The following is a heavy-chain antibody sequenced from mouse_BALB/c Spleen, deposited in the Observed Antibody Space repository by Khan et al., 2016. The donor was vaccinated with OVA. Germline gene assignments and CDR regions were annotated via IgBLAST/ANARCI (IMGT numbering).Heavy chain of an antibody. D-gene: IGHD1-1*01. CDR3: ARGNYYGYAIDY. CDR1: GYSITINYA. CDR2: ISYSGST. J-gene: IGHJ4*01. V-gene: IGHV3-2*02. Sequence: EVQLQESGPGLVKPSQSLSLTCTVTGYSITINYAWNWIRQFPGNKLAWMGYISYSGSTSYNPSLKSRISITRDTSKNQFFLQLRSVTTEDTATYYCARGNYYGYAIDYWGQGTSVTVSS.